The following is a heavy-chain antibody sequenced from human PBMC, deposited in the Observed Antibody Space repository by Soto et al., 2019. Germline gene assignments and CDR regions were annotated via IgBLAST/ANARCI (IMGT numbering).Heavy chain of an antibody. CDR2: VNPNTGVT. D-gene: IGHD3-9*01. CDR3: TTLRLDP. J-gene: IGHJ5*02. CDR1: GYTFTAFY. Sequence: ASVKVSCKASGYTFTAFYMNWVRQAPGQGLEWMGWVNPNTGVTKYAQKFQGKVTMTRDTSINTAYMELSGLTSDDTAVYYCTTLRLDPWGQGTLVTVSS. V-gene: IGHV1-2*02.